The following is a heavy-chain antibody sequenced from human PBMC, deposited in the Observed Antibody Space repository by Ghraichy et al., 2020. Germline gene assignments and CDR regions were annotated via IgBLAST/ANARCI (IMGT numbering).Heavy chain of an antibody. Sequence: GESLNISCKGSGYSFTSYWIGWVRQMPGKGLEWMGIIYPGDSDTRYSPSFQGQVTISADKSISTAYLQWSSLKASDTAMYYCARRSAYSSSWSSYYGMDVWGQGTTVTVSS. CDR3: ARRSAYSSSWSSYYGMDV. V-gene: IGHV5-51*01. CDR1: GYSFTSYW. D-gene: IGHD6-6*01. CDR2: IYPGDSDT. J-gene: IGHJ6*02.